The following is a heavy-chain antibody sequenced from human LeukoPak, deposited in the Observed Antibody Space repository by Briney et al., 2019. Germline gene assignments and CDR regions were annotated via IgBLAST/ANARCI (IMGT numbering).Heavy chain of an antibody. CDR2: IYPGDSDT. CDR3: ARQYYAYYDSSGYYIDY. D-gene: IGHD3-22*01. J-gene: IGHJ4*02. Sequence: GESLKISCKGSGYSFTSYWIGWVRQMLGKGLEWMGIIYPGDSDTRYSPSFQGQVTISADKSISTAYLQWSSLKASDTAMYYCARQYYAYYDSSGYYIDYWGQGTLVTVSS. V-gene: IGHV5-51*01. CDR1: GYSFTSYW.